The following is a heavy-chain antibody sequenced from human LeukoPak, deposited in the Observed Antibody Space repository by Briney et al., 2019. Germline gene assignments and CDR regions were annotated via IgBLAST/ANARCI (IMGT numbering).Heavy chain of an antibody. CDR1: GFTFSRYA. Sequence: GGSLRLSCAASGFTFSRYAMSWVRQAPGKGLEWVSAIVGSGDNTFYADSVRGRFTISRDNSKNTLYLQMNSLRAEDTGVYYCAKDHYWSIDYWGRGTLVTVSS. CDR3: AKDHYWSIDY. J-gene: IGHJ4*02. CDR2: IVGSGDNT. V-gene: IGHV3-23*01. D-gene: IGHD3-3*01.